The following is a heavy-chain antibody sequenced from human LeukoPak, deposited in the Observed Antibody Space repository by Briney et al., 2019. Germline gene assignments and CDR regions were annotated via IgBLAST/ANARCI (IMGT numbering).Heavy chain of an antibody. CDR3: ATLGFSSGYYYYFDH. Sequence: SGTLSLTCAVSGGSISSNNWWSWVRQPPGKGLEWIGEIFHSGSTNYNPSLKSRVTISVDTSKNQFSLKLSSVTAADTAVYYCATLGFSSGYYYYFDHWGQGTLVTVSP. D-gene: IGHD3-22*01. J-gene: IGHJ4*02. CDR2: IFHSGST. CDR1: GGSISSNNW. V-gene: IGHV4-4*02.